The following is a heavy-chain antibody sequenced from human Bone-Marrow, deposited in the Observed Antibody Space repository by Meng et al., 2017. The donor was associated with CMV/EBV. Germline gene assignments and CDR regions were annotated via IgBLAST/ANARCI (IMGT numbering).Heavy chain of an antibody. CDR3: AKDIAAAGSSPDY. CDR2: ISWNSGSI. CDR1: GFTFDDYV. Sequence: SLKISCAASGFTFDDYVMHWVRQAPGKGLEWVSGISWNSGSIGYADSVKGRFTISRDNAKNSLYLQMNSLRAEDTALYYCAKDIAAAGSSPDYWGQGTLVTVSS. J-gene: IGHJ4*02. D-gene: IGHD6-13*01. V-gene: IGHV3-9*01.